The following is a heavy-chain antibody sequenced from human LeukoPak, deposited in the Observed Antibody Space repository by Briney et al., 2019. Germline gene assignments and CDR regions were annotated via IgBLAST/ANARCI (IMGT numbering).Heavy chain of an antibody. D-gene: IGHD6-13*01. CDR1: GGTFSSYA. J-gene: IGHJ5*02. Sequence: SVKVSCKASGGTFSSYAISWVRQAPGQGLEWMGKIIPSVGLTRYAEKFQGRLTLTGDTSTTTAYMELSSLTSDDTAVYYCARPRGDAAGVETWFDPWGPGTLVIVSS. CDR3: ARPRGDAAGVETWFDP. V-gene: IGHV1-69*04. CDR2: IIPSVGLT.